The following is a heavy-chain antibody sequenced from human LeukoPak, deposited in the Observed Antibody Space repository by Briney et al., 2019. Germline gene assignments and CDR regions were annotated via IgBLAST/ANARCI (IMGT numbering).Heavy chain of an antibody. J-gene: IGHJ3*02. CDR1: GYTFTSYG. V-gene: IGHV1-18*01. D-gene: IGHD3-10*01. CDR2: ISAYNGNT. CDR3: ARHYYGSGSYYKVQSAFDI. Sequence: ASVKVSCKASGYTFTSYGISWVRRAPGQGLEWMGWISAYNGNTNYAQKLQGRVTMTTDTSTSTAYMELRSLRSDDTAVYYCARHYYGSGSYYKVQSAFDIWGQGTMVTVSS.